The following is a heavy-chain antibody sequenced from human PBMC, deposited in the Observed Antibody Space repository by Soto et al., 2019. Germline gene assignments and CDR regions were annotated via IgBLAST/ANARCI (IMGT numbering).Heavy chain of an antibody. Sequence: QVQLQESGPGLVKPSETLSLTCTVSGGSVSSGNYYWSWIRQPPGKGLEWIGFIYYTGSTSYNPSLNSRGTISMDTSKNQFSLRLTSVTAADAAVYYCASGLYCSGGSCSFDPWGQGTLVTVSS. CDR3: ASGLYCSGGSCSFDP. CDR2: IYYTGST. J-gene: IGHJ5*02. V-gene: IGHV4-61*01. CDR1: GGSVSSGNYY. D-gene: IGHD2-15*01.